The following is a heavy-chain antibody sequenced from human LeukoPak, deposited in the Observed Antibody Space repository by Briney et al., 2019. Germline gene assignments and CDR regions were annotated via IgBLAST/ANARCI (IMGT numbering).Heavy chain of an antibody. CDR3: ARGYPRNAFYYYYGMDV. V-gene: IGHV1-69*13. CDR1: GGTFSSYA. D-gene: IGHD1-26*01. J-gene: IGHJ6*02. Sequence: ASVKVSCKASGGTFSSYAISWVRQAPGQGLEWMGGIIPIFGTANYAQKFQGRVTITADESTSTAYMELSSLRSEDTAVYYCARGYPRNAFYYYYGMDVWGQGTTVTVSS. CDR2: IIPIFGTA.